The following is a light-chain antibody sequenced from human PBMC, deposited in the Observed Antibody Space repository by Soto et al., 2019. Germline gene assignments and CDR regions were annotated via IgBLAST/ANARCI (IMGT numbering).Light chain of an antibody. J-gene: IGKJ4*01. CDR1: QSNTSSY. V-gene: IGKV3-20*01. CDR2: GAS. CDR3: QQYHTSLLT. Sequence: EIVLTQSPGTLSLSPGERATLSCRASQSNTSSYLAWYQQKPGQAPRLLIYGASSRATGIPDRFSGSGSGTDFTLTISRLEPEDFAVYYCQQYHTSLLTFGGGTKVEIK.